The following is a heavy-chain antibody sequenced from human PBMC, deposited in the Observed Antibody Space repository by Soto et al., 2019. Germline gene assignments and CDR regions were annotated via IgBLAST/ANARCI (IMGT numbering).Heavy chain of an antibody. D-gene: IGHD1-1*01. CDR1: GLTVSGKKY. CDR3: ATWHQREHAYDI. Sequence: DVQLVESGGGLIQPGGSLRLSCTVFGLTVSGKKYLAWVRQAPGKGLEWVSALYDVDGTYYADSVTGRFTTSGDSSKTSVYLQMNSLRPDDTAVYFCATWHQREHAYDIWGQGTAVTVSS. CDR2: LYDVDGT. V-gene: IGHV3-53*01. J-gene: IGHJ3*02.